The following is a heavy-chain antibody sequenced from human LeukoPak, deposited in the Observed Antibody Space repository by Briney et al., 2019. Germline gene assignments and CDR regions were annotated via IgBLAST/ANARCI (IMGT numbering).Heavy chain of an antibody. CDR1: GFTFSSYW. CDR2: GNSDGSST. Sequence: GGSLRLSCAASGFTFSSYWMHWVGQAPGKGLVWVSRGNSDGSSTKYADSVKGRFTISRDNAKNTLYVQMNNLRAEDTAVYYCARVDPKAPGDFSWGRGTLVTVSS. CDR3: ARVDPKAPGDFS. D-gene: IGHD3-3*01. J-gene: IGHJ4*02. V-gene: IGHV3-74*03.